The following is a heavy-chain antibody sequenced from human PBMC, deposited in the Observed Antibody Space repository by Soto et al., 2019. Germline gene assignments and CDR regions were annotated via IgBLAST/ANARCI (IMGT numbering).Heavy chain of an antibody. D-gene: IGHD6-13*01. CDR1: GGSISSYY. Sequence: QVQLQESGPGLVKPSETLSLTCTVSGGSISSYYWSWIRQPPGKGLEWIGYIYYSGSTNYNPSLKSRVTISVDTSKNQFSLKLSSVTAADTAVYYCARWHSSFDYWGQGTLVTVSS. CDR2: IYYSGST. J-gene: IGHJ4*02. CDR3: ARWHSSFDY. V-gene: IGHV4-59*01.